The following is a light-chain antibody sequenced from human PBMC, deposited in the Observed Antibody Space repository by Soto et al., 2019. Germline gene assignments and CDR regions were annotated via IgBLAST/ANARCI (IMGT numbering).Light chain of an antibody. J-gene: IGKJ1*01. V-gene: IGKV1-6*01. Sequence: AIQMTQSPSSLSASVGDRVTITCRASQGIGNDLGWYQQQPGKAPKLLIYAASSLQSGVPSRFSGSGSGTEFSLIISSLQPEDFATYYCLQDYNYPRTFGQGTKVEIK. CDR3: LQDYNYPRT. CDR1: QGIGND. CDR2: AAS.